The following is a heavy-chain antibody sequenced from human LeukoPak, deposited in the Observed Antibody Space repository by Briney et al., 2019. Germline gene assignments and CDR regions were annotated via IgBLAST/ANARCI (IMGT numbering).Heavy chain of an antibody. Sequence: SETLSLTCAVYGGSFIGYYWSWIRQPPGKGLEWIGEINHSGSTNYNPSLKSRVTISVDTSKNQFSLKLSSVTAADTAVYYCARGGGAYVPYYFDYWGQGTLVTVSS. CDR1: GGSFIGYY. V-gene: IGHV4-34*01. D-gene: IGHD3-10*02. J-gene: IGHJ4*02. CDR3: ARGGGAYVPYYFDY. CDR2: INHSGST.